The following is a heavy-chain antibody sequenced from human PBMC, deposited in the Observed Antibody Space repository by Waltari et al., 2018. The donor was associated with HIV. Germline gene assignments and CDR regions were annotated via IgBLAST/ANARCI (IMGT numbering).Heavy chain of an antibody. J-gene: IGHJ4*02. V-gene: IGHV3-23*01. CDR1: GFIFDNHG. D-gene: IGHD2-2*01. Sequence: EIQLLESGGGLVQPGGSLRLSCAASGFIFDNHGMSWVRQAPGKGLEWVSAIGVIGATIYYADSVKGLFTVPRDNSKNTLYLQMNSLRAEDTALYYCARDSPAFSRGTEELDYWGQGTLVTVSS. CDR3: ARDSPAFSRGTEELDY. CDR2: IGVIGATI.